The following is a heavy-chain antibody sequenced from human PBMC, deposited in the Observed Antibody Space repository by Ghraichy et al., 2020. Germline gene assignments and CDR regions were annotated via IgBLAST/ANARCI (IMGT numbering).Heavy chain of an antibody. D-gene: IGHD1-14*01. J-gene: IGHJ4*02. CDR3: ARDTGPQGTPRGGYIDF. CDR1: GGSVNSENYY. Sequence: SETLSLTCTVSGGSVNSENYYWIWIRQPPGKGLEWMGYIFYSGGTNYNPSLKRRLTLSLYTSRNQFSLRLTSVTAADKSVYYCARDTGPQGTPRGGYIDFWGQGTMVTVSS. CDR2: IFYSGGT. V-gene: IGHV4-61*01.